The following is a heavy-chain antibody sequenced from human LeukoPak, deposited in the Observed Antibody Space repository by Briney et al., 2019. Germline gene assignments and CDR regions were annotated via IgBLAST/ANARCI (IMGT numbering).Heavy chain of an antibody. CDR1: GYSFTSYW. V-gene: IGHV5-51*01. CDR2: IYPGDSDT. D-gene: IGHD6-13*01. Sequence: GESLKISCKGSGYSFTSYWTGWVRQMPGKGLEWMGIIYPGDSDTRYSPSFQGQVTISADKSISTAYLQWSSLKASDTAMYYCARLGKAAGIAAADYYFDYWGQGTLVTVSS. CDR3: ARLGKAAGIAAADYYFDY. J-gene: IGHJ4*02.